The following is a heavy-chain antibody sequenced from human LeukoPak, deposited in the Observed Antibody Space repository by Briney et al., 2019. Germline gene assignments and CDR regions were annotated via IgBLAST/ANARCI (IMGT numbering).Heavy chain of an antibody. Sequence: ASVKVSCKASGYTFNSYDINWVRQATGQGLEWMGWMNPNSGNTGYAQKFQGRVTMTRNTSISTAYMELSSLRSEDTAVYYCARTTSLTRITMVRGVDSGMDVWGQGTTVTVSS. CDR3: ARTTSLTRITMVRGVDSGMDV. CDR1: GYTFNSYD. J-gene: IGHJ6*02. D-gene: IGHD3-10*01. V-gene: IGHV1-8*01. CDR2: MNPNSGNT.